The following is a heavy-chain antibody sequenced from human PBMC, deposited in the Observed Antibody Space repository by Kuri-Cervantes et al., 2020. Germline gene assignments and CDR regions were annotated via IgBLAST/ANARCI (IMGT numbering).Heavy chain of an antibody. CDR3: TTVPTYYYDSSGYKSFDY. V-gene: IGHV3-15*01. J-gene: IGHJ4*02. D-gene: IGHD3-22*01. CDR1: GFTFSGYA. CDR2: IKSKTDGGTT. Sequence: LSLTCAASGFTFSGYAMSWVRQAPGKGLEWVGRIKSKTDGGTTDYAAPVKGRFTISRDDSKNTLYLQMNSLKTEDTAVYYCTTVPTYYYDSSGYKSFDYWGQGTLVTVSS.